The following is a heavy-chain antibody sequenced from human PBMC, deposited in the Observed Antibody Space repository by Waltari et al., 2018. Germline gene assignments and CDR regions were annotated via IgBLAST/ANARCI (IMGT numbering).Heavy chain of an antibody. D-gene: IGHD3-9*01. V-gene: IGHV4-59*01. CDR1: GGSISSYY. CDR3: ARAGSDYDILTGYNYYYYMDV. J-gene: IGHJ6*03. Sequence: QVQLQESGPGLVKPSETLSLTCTVSGGSISSYYWSWIRQPPGKGLEWIGYIYYSGSTNYNPSLKSRVTISVETSKNQFSLKLSSVTAADTAVYYCARAGSDYDILTGYNYYYYMDVWGKGTTVTVSS. CDR2: IYYSGST.